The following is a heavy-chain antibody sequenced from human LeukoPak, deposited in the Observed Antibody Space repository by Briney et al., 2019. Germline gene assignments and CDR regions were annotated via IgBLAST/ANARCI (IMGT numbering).Heavy chain of an antibody. CDR3: ASGQQPDDY. CDR1: GFTFSSYA. V-gene: IGHV3-30-3*01. D-gene: IGHD6-13*01. CDR2: ISYDGSNK. J-gene: IGHJ4*02. Sequence: PGGSLRLSCAASGFTFSSYAMHWVRQAPGKGLEWVAVISYDGSNKYYADSVKGRFTISRDNSKNTLYLQMNSLRAEDTAVYYCASGQQPDDYWGQGTLVTVSS.